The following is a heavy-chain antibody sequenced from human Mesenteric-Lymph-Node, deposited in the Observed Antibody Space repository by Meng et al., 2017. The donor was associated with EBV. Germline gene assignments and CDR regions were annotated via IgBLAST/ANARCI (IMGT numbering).Heavy chain of an antibody. V-gene: IGHV4-4*02. CDR3: ASGRGVVNY. D-gene: IGHD2-21*01. CDR1: GASISSTNR. J-gene: IGHJ4*02. CDR2: IYYSGRT. Sequence: QVQLQESGPGLVKASGTLSLTCAVSGASISSTNRWTWVRQPPGRGLEWIGSIYYSGRTYYNPSLKRRVTISVDTSKNQFSLKLSSVTAADTAVYYCASGRGVVNYWGQGTLVTVYS.